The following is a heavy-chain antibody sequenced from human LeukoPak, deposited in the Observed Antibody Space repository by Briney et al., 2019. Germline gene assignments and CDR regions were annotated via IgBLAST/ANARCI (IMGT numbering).Heavy chain of an antibody. CDR3: ARDLGWDAFDI. J-gene: IGHJ3*02. V-gene: IGHV3-7*03. Sequence: GGSLRLSCAASGFTFSTYWMSWVRQAPGKGLEWVASIKQDGSENYSVDSVKGRFTISRDNAKNSLYLQMNSLRAEDTAVYYCARDLGWDAFDIWGQGTMVTVPS. CDR2: IKQDGSEN. D-gene: IGHD6-19*01. CDR1: GFTFSTYW.